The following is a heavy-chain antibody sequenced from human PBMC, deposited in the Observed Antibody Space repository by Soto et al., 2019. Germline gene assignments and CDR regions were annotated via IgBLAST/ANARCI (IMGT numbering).Heavy chain of an antibody. CDR1: GFTFSRYW. D-gene: IGHD1-1*01. CDR2: IKQDGTEK. Sequence: GGSLRLSCAASGFTFSRYWMSWVRQAPGKGLEWVANIKQDGTEKYYVDSVKGRFTISRDNAKNSLYLQMNSLRAEDTAFYYCAKGFNNNWDVFDLWGQGTLVTVSS. J-gene: IGHJ5*02. V-gene: IGHV3-7*03. CDR3: AKGFNNNWDVFDL.